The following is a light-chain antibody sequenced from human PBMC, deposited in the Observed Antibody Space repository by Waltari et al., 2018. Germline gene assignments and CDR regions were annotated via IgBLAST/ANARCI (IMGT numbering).Light chain of an antibody. CDR1: NSNVGGSS. CDR2: NGD. CDR3: AAWDDRLKGWV. V-gene: IGLV1-44*01. Sequence: QSALTQQPSASGTPGQRVTISCSGSNSNVGGSSLNWYQQLPGTAPKLLIYNGDQRPSGVPDRFSGSKSATSASLAISDLQSEDEADYYCAAWDDRLKGWVFGGGTKVTVL. J-gene: IGLJ3*02.